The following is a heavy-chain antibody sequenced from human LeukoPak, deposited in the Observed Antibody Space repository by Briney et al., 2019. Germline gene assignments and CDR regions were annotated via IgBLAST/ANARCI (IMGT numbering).Heavy chain of an antibody. CDR1: GYTFTSYG. CDR3: ATVTLRDYYDSSGYYGY. V-gene: IGHV1-24*01. D-gene: IGHD3-22*01. J-gene: IGHJ4*02. Sequence: ASVKVSCKASGYTFTSYGISWVRQAPGKGLEWMGGFDPEDGETIYAQKFQGRVTMTEDTSTDTAYMELSSLRSEGTAVYYCATVTLRDYYDSSGYYGYWGQGTLVTVSS. CDR2: FDPEDGET.